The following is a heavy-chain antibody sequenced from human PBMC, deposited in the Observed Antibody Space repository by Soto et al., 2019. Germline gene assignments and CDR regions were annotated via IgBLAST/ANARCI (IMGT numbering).Heavy chain of an antibody. D-gene: IGHD3-3*01. J-gene: IGHJ3*02. CDR1: GYTFTSYG. CDR3: ARGRTAYYDFWSGYPHAFDI. Sequence: ASVKVSCKASGYTFTSYGISWVRQAPGQGLEWMGWISAYNGNTNYAQKLQGRVTMTTDTSTSTAYMELRSLRSDDTAVYCCARGRTAYYDFWSGYPHAFDIWGQGTMVTVSS. V-gene: IGHV1-18*01. CDR2: ISAYNGNT.